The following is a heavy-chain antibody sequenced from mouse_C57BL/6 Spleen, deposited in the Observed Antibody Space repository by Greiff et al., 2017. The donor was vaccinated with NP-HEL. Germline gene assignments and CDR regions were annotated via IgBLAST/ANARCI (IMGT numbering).Heavy chain of an antibody. Sequence: MQQSGAELVKPGASVKLSCKASGYTFTEYTIHWVKQRSGQGLEWIGWFYPGSGSIKYNEKFKDKATLTADKSSSTAYMELSRLTSEDSAVYFCARHEGDYGRPPAMDYWGQGTSVTVSS. D-gene: IGHD1-1*01. CDR1: GYTFTEYT. V-gene: IGHV1-62-2*01. CDR3: ARHEGDYGRPPAMDY. CDR2: FYPGSGSI. J-gene: IGHJ4*01.